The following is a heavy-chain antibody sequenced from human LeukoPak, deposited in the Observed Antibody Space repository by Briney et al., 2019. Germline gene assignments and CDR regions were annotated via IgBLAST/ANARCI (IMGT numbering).Heavy chain of an antibody. CDR3: ARPNTDAAGYYFDY. CDR2: IDTYGGST. CDR1: GYTFISYG. V-gene: IGHV1-18*01. D-gene: IGHD6-13*01. Sequence: ASVKVSCKASGYTFISYGVSWVRQAPGQGLEWMGWIDTYGGSTNYAQNLQGRVTVTTDTSTTTVYMELRSLRSDDTAVYYCARPNTDAAGYYFDYWAREPWSPSPQ. J-gene: IGHJ4*02.